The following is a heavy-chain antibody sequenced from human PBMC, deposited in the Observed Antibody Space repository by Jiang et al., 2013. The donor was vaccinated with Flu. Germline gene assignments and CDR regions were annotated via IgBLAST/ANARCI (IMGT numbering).Heavy chain of an antibody. Sequence: AMHWVRQAPGKGWSGCSISYDGSNKYYADSVKGRFTISRDNSKNTLYLQMNSLRAEDTAAYYCARGSKLVVPAAIAYWGQGTLVTVSS. J-gene: IGHJ4*02. V-gene: IGHV3-30-3*01. CDR2: SYDGSNK. D-gene: IGHD2-2*02. CDR1: A. CDR3: ARGSKLVVPAAIAY.